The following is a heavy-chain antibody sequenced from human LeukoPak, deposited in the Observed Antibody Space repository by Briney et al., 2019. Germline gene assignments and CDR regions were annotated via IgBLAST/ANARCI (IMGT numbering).Heavy chain of an antibody. J-gene: IGHJ3*02. CDR2: IHPGDSDT. CDR1: GYTFTAYW. CDR3: GKHQHSGSYGAFDI. V-gene: IGHV5-51*01. Sequence: GESLKISCQGSGYTFTAYWIGWVRQMPGKGLEWVGIIHPGDSDTRYSPSFQGQVTISADKFITTAYLQWSSLKASDTAMYYCGKHQHSGSYGAFDIWGQGTMVTVS. D-gene: IGHD1-26*01.